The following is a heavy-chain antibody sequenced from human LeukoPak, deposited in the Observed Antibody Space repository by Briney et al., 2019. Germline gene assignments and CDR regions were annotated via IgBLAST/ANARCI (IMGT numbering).Heavy chain of an antibody. Sequence: GGSLRLSCAASGFTFSNYAMSWVRQAPGKGLEWVSAISGSGGSTYYADSVKGRFTISRDNSKNTLYLQMNSLRAEDTAVYYCAKDLYYYDSSGYYLWGQGTLVTVSS. D-gene: IGHD3-22*01. CDR3: AKDLYYYDSSGYYL. CDR2: ISGSGGST. CDR1: GFTFSNYA. V-gene: IGHV3-23*01. J-gene: IGHJ5*02.